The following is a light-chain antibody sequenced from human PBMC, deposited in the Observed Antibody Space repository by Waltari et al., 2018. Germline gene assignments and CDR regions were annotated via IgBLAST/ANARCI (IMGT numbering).Light chain of an antibody. Sequence: EIVMTQSPATLSVSPGERATLSCRASQSVTSNLAWYQQKPGQAPRLLIHGASTRATGIPARFSGSGSGTEFTLTISSLQTEDFAVYHCQQYNKWPLTFGGGTKVEI. CDR3: QQYNKWPLT. CDR2: GAS. J-gene: IGKJ4*01. CDR1: QSVTSN. V-gene: IGKV3-15*01.